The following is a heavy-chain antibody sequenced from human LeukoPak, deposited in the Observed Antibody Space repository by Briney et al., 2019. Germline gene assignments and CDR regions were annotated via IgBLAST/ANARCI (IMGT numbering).Heavy chain of an antibody. CDR1: GFTFSSYA. D-gene: IGHD2-2*01. V-gene: IGHV3-23*01. J-gene: IGHJ4*02. Sequence: PGGSLRLSCAASGFTFSSYAMSWVRQAPGKGLERVSAISGSGGSTYYADSVKGRFTISRDNAKNTLYLQMNSLRAEDTAVYYCAKTTTLLGYCSSTSCRGFDYWGQGTLVTVSS. CDR2: ISGSGGST. CDR3: AKTTTLLGYCSSTSCRGFDY.